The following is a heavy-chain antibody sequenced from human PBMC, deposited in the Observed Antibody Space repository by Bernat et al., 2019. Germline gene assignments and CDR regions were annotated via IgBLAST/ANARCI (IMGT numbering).Heavy chain of an antibody. J-gene: IGHJ4*02. CDR3: ARVTSVIYLDY. V-gene: IGHV3-48*03. CDR2: ISSSGSTI. D-gene: IGHD4-17*01. CDR1: GFTFSSFE. Sequence: EVQVVESGGDLVQPGGSLRLSCAASGFTFSSFEMNWVRQAPGKGLEWVSYISSSGSTIYYADSVKGRFTISRDNAKNSLYLQMNSLRAEDTAVYFCARVTSVIYLDYWGQGTLVTVSS.